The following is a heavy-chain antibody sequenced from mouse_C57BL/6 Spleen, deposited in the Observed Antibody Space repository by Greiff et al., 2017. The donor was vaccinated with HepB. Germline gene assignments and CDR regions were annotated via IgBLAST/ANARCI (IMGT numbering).Heavy chain of an antibody. CDR2: IYPGDGDT. V-gene: IGHV1-82*01. CDR1: GYAFSSSW. J-gene: IGHJ4*01. CDR3: ARGGYYAMDY. Sequence: QVQLQQSGPELVKPGASVKISCKASGYAFSSSWMNWVKQRPGKGLEWIGRIYPGDGDTNYNGKFKGKATLTADKSSSTAYMKLSSLTSEDSAVYFCARGGYYAMDYWGQGTSVTVSS.